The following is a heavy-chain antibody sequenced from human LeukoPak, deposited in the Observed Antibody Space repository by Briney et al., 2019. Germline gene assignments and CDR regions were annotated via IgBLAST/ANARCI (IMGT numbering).Heavy chain of an antibody. D-gene: IGHD1-26*01. V-gene: IGHV4-59*01. CDR3: ARSSGSEWELPSFDY. J-gene: IGHJ4*02. CDR1: GGSISSYY. Sequence: SETLSLTCTVSGGSISSYYWSWIRQPPGKGLEWIGYIYYSGSTNYNPSLKSRVTISVDTSKNQFSLKLSSVTAADTAVYYCARSSGSEWELPSFDYWGQGTLVTVSS. CDR2: IYYSGST.